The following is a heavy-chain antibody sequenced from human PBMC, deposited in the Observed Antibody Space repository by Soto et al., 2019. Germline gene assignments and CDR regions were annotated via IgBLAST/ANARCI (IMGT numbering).Heavy chain of an antibody. CDR2: ISYDGTNE. CDR3: ARDPTTYTVTKYFDY. J-gene: IGHJ4*02. CDR1: GFTVSTNA. D-gene: IGHD4-4*01. V-gene: IGHV3-30*01. Sequence: GGSLRLSXAASGFTVSTNAMHWVRQAPGKGLEWVAVISYDGTNEHYEDSVKGRFTISRDNSRNTLSLQMNSLRPEDTAVYYCARDPTTYTVTKYFDYWGQGTLVTVSS.